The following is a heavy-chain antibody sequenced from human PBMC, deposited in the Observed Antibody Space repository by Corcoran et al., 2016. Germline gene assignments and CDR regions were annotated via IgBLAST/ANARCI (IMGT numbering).Heavy chain of an antibody. CDR1: GGSISSSSYY. V-gene: IGHV4-39*07. D-gene: IGHD1-26*01. J-gene: IGHJ4*02. Sequence: QLQLQESGPGLVKPSETLSLTCTVSGGSISSSSYYWGWIRQPPGKGLEWIGSIYYSGSTYYNPSLKSRVTISVDTSKNQFSLRLSSVNAADTAVYYCARRPKGELLYFDYWGQGTLVTVSS. CDR3: ARRPKGELLYFDY. CDR2: IYYSGST.